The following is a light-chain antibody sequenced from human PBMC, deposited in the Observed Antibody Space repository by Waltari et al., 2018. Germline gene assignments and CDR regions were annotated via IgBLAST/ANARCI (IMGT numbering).Light chain of an antibody. J-gene: IGKJ1*01. CDR3: QQYYNTPQT. CDR2: WAS. Sequence: DIVMTQSPDSLAVSLGERATINCKSSQSVLYSSNNKNYLLWYQQKPGQPPKLLIYWASTRESGVPDRFSGSGSETDFTLTISSLQAEDVAVYYCQQYYNTPQTFGQGTKVEIK. V-gene: IGKV4-1*01. CDR1: QSVLYSSNNKNY.